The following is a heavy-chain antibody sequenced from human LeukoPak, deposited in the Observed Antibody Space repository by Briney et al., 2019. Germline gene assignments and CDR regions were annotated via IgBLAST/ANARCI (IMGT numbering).Heavy chain of an antibody. V-gene: IGHV3-23*01. CDR1: GFTFSSYG. CDR2: ISGSGGST. D-gene: IGHD1-7*01. CDR3: AARITGTTYFDY. J-gene: IGHJ4*02. Sequence: GGSLRLSCAASGFTFSSYGMSWVRQAPGKGLEWVSAISGSGGSTYYADSVKGRFTISRDNAKNSLYLQMNSLRAEDTAVYYCAARITGTTYFDYWGQGTLVTVSS.